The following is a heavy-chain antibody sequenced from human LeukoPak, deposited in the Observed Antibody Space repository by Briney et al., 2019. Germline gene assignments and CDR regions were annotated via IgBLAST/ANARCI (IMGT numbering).Heavy chain of an antibody. CDR1: GFTFSSHG. CDR2: ILYDGSNE. CDR3: AKDGTGGYYYLDY. D-gene: IGHD3-22*01. Sequence: GGSLILSCAASGFTFSSHGMHWVRQAPGMGLEWVALILYDGSNEYYADSVQGRFTISRDSSRNTLYLQMNSLRAEDTAVYYCAKDGTGGYYYLDYWGQGTLVTVSS. J-gene: IGHJ4*02. V-gene: IGHV3-30*18.